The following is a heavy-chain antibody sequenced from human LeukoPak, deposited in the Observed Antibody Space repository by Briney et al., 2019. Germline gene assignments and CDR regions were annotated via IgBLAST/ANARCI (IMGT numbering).Heavy chain of an antibody. Sequence: SVKVACKGSGGTFSSYTISWVRQAPGQGLEWMGGTIPIFGTANYAQKFQGRVTITADESTSTAYMELSSLRSEDTAVYYCASGYYDSSGYYSVGYYYYYMDVWGKGTTVTISS. CDR2: TIPIFGTA. CDR1: GGTFSSYT. J-gene: IGHJ6*03. V-gene: IGHV1-69*13. D-gene: IGHD3-22*01. CDR3: ASGYYDSSGYYSVGYYYYYMDV.